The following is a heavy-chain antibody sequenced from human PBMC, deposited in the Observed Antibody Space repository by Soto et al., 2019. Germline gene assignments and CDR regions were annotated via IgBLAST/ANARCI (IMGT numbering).Heavy chain of an antibody. J-gene: IGHJ6*02. V-gene: IGHV1-69*12. CDR3: ARDNDRPQLGGNYYYILAV. CDR1: GGTFRNSA. Sequence: QVQLEQSGAEVKKPGSSVKVSCKASGGTFRNSAISWVRQAPGQGLEWLGGIMPIFRTPDYAQKFQGRVTITADESTNTAYMALSGLRSDDTAVYYCARDNDRPQLGGNYYYILAVWGHGTTVTVSS. CDR2: IMPIFRTP. D-gene: IGHD1-1*01.